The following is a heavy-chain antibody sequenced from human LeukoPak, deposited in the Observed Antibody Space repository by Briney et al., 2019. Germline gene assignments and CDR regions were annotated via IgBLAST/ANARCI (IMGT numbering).Heavy chain of an antibody. J-gene: IGHJ4*02. D-gene: IGHD6-19*01. Sequence: GGSLRLSCAASGFTFSSYAMHWVRQAPGKGLEWVAVISYDGSNKYYADSVKGRFTISRDNSKNTLYLQMNSLRVEDTAVYYCARGTVAGKAPYWGQGTLVTVSS. CDR3: ARGTVAGKAPY. V-gene: IGHV3-30-3*01. CDR2: ISYDGSNK. CDR1: GFTFSSYA.